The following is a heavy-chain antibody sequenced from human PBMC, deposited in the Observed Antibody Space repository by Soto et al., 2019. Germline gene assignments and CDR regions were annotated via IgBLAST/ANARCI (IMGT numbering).Heavy chain of an antibody. CDR3: AKGGNYYDSSGYYGVLGY. Sequence: GRSLRLSCAASGFTFDNYGMHWVRQAPGKGLEWVAVISYDGSNYYYADSVRGRFTISRDNSKNTVYLQMNSPRAEDTAVYYCAKGGNYYDSSGYYGVLGYWGQGTLVTVSS. CDR1: GFTFDNYG. V-gene: IGHV3-30*18. CDR2: ISYDGSNY. D-gene: IGHD3-22*01. J-gene: IGHJ4*02.